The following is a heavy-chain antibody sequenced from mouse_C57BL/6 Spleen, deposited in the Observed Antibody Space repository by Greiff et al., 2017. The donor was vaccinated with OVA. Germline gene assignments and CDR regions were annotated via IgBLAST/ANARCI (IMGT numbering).Heavy chain of an antibody. J-gene: IGHJ1*03. CDR2: IYPSDSET. CDR3: ARYDGSWYFDV. Sequence: VQLQQPGAELVRPGSSVKLSCKASGYTFTSYWMAWVKQRPGQGLEWIGNIYPSDSETHYNQKFKDKATLTVDKSSSTAYMQLSSLTSEDSAVYYCARYDGSWYFDVWGTGTTVTVSS. D-gene: IGHD2-2*01. V-gene: IGHV1-61*01. CDR1: GYTFTSYW.